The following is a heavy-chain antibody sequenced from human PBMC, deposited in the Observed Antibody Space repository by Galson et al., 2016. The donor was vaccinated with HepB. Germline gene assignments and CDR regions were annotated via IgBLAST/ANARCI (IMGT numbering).Heavy chain of an antibody. V-gene: IGHV5-51*01. J-gene: IGHJ4*02. CDR2: IWPGDYDT. CDR1: GYPFTTRW. Sequence: QSGAEVKKPGDSLKISCKTSGYPFTTRWIGWVRQMPGKGLEWMGIIWPGDYDTAYSPSFQGRVTVSADRSITTAYLQWTSLKASDTALYYCGTFEDILASVGDFWGQGTLVTVSS. CDR3: GTFEDILASVGDF. D-gene: IGHD5-12*01.